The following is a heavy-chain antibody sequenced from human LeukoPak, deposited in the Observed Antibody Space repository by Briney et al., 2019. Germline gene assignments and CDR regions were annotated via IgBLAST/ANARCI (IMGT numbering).Heavy chain of an antibody. D-gene: IGHD2-2*01. CDR1: GFTVSSNY. Sequence: GGSLRLSCAASGFTVSSNYMSWVRQAPGKGLEWVSVIYSGGSTYYADSVKGRFTISRDNAKNSLYLQMNSLRAEDTAVYYCARESYCSSTSCSAYGMDVWGQGTTVTVSS. CDR2: IYSGGST. CDR3: ARESYCSSTSCSAYGMDV. J-gene: IGHJ6*02. V-gene: IGHV3-66*01.